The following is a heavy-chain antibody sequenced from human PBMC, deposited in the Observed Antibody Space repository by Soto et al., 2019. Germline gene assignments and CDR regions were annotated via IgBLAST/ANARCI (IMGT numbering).Heavy chain of an antibody. D-gene: IGHD4-17*01. V-gene: IGHV2-5*01. J-gene: IGHJ6*02. CDR2: IYWNDDK. CDR1: VFSLSTSGVG. CDR3: AYRRRNYGDYAINYYYGMDV. Sequence: SGPTLVNPTQTLTLACPFSVFSLSTSGVGVGWIRQPPGKALEWLALIYWNDDKRYSPSLKSRPTITKDTSKNQVVLTMTNMDPVDTATYYCAYRRRNYGDYAINYYYGMDVWGQGTTVTVSS.